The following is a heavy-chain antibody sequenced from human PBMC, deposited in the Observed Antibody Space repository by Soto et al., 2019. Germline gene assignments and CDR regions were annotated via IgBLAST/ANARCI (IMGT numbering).Heavy chain of an antibody. J-gene: IGHJ4*02. V-gene: IGHV3-30-3*01. Sequence: QVQLVESGGGVVQPGRSLRLSCAASGFTFTSYAMHWFRQAPGKGLEWVAVISYDGSNKYYADSVKGRFTISRDNSKNTLYLQMNSLRAEDTAVYYWARDLYSSVWQTITDYWGQGTLVTVSS. CDR3: ARDLYSSVWQTITDY. D-gene: IGHD6-19*01. CDR2: ISYDGSNK. CDR1: GFTFTSYA.